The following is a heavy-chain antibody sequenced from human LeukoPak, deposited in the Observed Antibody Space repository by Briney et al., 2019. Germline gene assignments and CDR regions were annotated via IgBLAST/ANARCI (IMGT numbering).Heavy chain of an antibody. Sequence: PSETLSLTCTVSGGSISSYYWSWTRQPPGKGLEWIGYIYYSGSTNYNPSLKSRVTISVDTSKNQFSLKLSSVTAADTAVYYCARERNYDFWSGYYTGAFDIWGQGTMVTVSS. V-gene: IGHV4-59*01. CDR1: GGSISSYY. J-gene: IGHJ3*02. CDR2: IYYSGST. CDR3: ARERNYDFWSGYYTGAFDI. D-gene: IGHD3-3*01.